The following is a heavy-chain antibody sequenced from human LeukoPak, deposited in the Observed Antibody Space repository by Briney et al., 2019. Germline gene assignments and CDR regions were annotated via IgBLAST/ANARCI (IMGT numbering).Heavy chain of an antibody. V-gene: IGHV3-11*01. J-gene: IGHJ6*03. CDR2: ISSSGSTI. D-gene: IGHD3-10*01. CDR3: ARDTTTMVRGVRYYYYYMDV. Sequence: GGSLRLSCAASGFTFSDYYMSWIRQAPGKGLEWVSYISSSGSTIYYADSVKGRFTISRDNAKNSLYLQMNSLRAEDTAVYYCARDTTTMVRGVRYYYYYMDVWGKGTTVTVSS. CDR1: GFTFSDYY.